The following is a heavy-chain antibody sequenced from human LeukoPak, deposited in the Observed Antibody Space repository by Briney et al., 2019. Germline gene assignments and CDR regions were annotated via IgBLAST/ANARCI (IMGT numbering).Heavy chain of an antibody. CDR2: IGARGDVT. CDR3: AKVHYTASFPGSFPGRNYFDS. D-gene: IGHD1-26*01. Sequence: PGGSLRLSCTVSGFAFSGYAMSWVRQAPGKGPEWVSSIGARGDVTYSADSVKGRFTISRDNSKRTLFPQMNSLRAEDTAVYYCAKVHYTASFPGSFPGRNYFDSWGQGSLVTVSS. CDR1: GFAFSGYA. V-gene: IGHV3-23*01. J-gene: IGHJ4*02.